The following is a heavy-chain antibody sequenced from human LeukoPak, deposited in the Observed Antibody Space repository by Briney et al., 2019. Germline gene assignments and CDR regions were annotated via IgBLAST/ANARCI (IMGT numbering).Heavy chain of an antibody. CDR1: GGSVSSNAFH. Sequence: PSETLSLTCTVSGGSVSSNAFHWSWIRQPPGKGLEWIGSTHHSGSTNYNPSLKSRVFLSVDTSKNQFSLNLTSVTAADTAVYYCARDLGQGTTDYNAFDIWGQGTMVTVSP. CDR3: ARDLGQGTTDYNAFDI. CDR2: THHSGST. J-gene: IGHJ3*02. V-gene: IGHV4-61*08. D-gene: IGHD1-7*01.